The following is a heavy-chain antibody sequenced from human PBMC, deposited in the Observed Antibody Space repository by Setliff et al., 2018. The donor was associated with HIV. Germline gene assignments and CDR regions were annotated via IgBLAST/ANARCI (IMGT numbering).Heavy chain of an antibody. Sequence: SETLSLTCTVSGDSISSDFYWGWIRQPPGKGLEWIASIYHSGNTYYMPSLQSRVTISVDMSKNQFSLKLTSVTAADTAVYYCARGEACGGGCHYAFELWGRGTMVTVSS. D-gene: IGHD2-21*02. CDR2: IYHSGNT. J-gene: IGHJ3*01. V-gene: IGHV4-38-2*02. CDR1: GDSISSDFY. CDR3: ARGEACGGGCHYAFEL.